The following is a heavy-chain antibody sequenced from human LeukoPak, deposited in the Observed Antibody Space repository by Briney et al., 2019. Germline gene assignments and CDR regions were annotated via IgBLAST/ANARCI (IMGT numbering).Heavy chain of an antibody. Sequence: GASVKVSCKTSGYTFTNYYLHWVRQAPGQGLEWVGMISPSGGSTSYPQKFQGRVTMTRDTSTSTVYMELSSLRSEDTAVYFCARDGVAGTYYFDYWGQGTLVTVSS. J-gene: IGHJ4*02. V-gene: IGHV1-46*01. D-gene: IGHD6-19*01. CDR3: ARDGVAGTYYFDY. CDR2: ISPSGGST. CDR1: GYTFTNYY.